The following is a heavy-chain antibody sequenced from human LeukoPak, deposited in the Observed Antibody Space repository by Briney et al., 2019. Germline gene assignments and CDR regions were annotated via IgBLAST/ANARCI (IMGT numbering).Heavy chain of an antibody. CDR3: ATDTRSSSSYWFDP. CDR2: FDPEDGET. D-gene: IGHD6-6*01. CDR1: GYTLTELS. Sequence: ASVKVSCKVSGYTLTELSMHWVRQAPGKGLEWMGGFDPEDGETIYAQKFQGRVTMTEDTSTDTAYMELSSLRSEDTAVYYCATDTRSSSSYWFDPWGQGTLVTASS. V-gene: IGHV1-24*01. J-gene: IGHJ5*02.